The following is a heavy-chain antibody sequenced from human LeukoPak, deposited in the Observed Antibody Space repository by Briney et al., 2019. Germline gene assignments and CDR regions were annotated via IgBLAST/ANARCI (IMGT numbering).Heavy chain of an antibody. J-gene: IGHJ5*02. CDR3: ARDYYDSSANWFDP. V-gene: IGHV1-69*05. CDR2: IIPIFGTA. CDR1: GGTFSSYA. Sequence: SVKVSCKASGGTFSSYAISWVRQATGHGLEWMGRIIPIFGTANYAQKFQGRVTITTDESTSTAYMELSSLRTEDTAVYYCARDYYDSSANWFDPWGQGTLVTVSS. D-gene: IGHD3-22*01.